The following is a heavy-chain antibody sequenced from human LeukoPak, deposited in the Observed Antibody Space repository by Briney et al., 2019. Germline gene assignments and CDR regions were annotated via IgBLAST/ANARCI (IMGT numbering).Heavy chain of an antibody. CDR3: ARGGNHGDYWYFDL. CDR1: EFSFSSFW. J-gene: IGHJ2*01. V-gene: IGHV3-7*01. D-gene: IGHD4-17*01. Sequence: GGSLRLSCSDSEFSFSSFWMSWVRQAPGKGPEWVANIKQDGSEKYYVDSVKGRFTISRDNAETSLHLQMNSLRAEDTAVYYCARGGNHGDYWYFDLWGRGTLVTVSS. CDR2: IKQDGSEK.